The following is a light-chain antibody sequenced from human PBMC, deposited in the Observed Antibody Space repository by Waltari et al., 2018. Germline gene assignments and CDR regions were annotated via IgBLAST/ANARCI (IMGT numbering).Light chain of an antibody. CDR1: SSDVGGYNH. V-gene: IGLV2-14*03. CDR3: SSYSTSITPYV. Sequence: QSALTQPASVSGSPGQSITISCTGTSSDVGGYNHVSWYQQHPGKAPKLIIYDVSSRPSGVSNRCVGSKSGNTASLTISGLQAEDEAVYFCSSYSTSITPYVFGTGTKVTVL. CDR2: DVS. J-gene: IGLJ1*01.